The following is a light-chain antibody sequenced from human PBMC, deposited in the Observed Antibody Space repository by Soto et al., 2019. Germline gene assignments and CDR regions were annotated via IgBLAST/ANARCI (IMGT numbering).Light chain of an antibody. CDR1: QDISTS. CDR2: PAS. V-gene: IGKV1-9*01. J-gene: IGKJ2*03. CDR3: QHLRTYPFS. Sequence: DIQLTQSPSFLSASVGDRVTDSCRASQDISTSLAWFQQKAGKVPQLLVYPASTLQDGVPSRFSGSGSGTYFTLTINNLQAEDFATYYCQHLRTYPFSFGQGTKLDIK.